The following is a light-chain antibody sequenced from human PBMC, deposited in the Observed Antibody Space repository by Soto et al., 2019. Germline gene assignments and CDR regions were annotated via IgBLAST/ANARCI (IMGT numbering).Light chain of an antibody. V-gene: IGKV2D-29*01. CDR2: EVS. J-gene: IGKJ3*01. CDR1: QSLLHSDGGTY. Sequence: DVVMTQTPLSLSVTPGQPASISCKSSQSLLHSDGGTYLYWYLQRPGQPPQLLIYEVSNRFSGVPDRFSGSGSGTDFTLTISSLQPEDFATYFCQQANSLPFTFGPGTKVDIK. CDR3: QQANSLPFT.